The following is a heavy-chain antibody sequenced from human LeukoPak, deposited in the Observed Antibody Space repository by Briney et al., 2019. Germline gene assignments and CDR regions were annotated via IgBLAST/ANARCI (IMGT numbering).Heavy chain of an antibody. J-gene: IGHJ4*02. Sequence: SETLSLTCTVSGGSISSYYWSWIRQPPGKELEWIGYIYYSGSTNYNPSLKSRVTISVDTSKNQFSLKLSSVTAADTAVYYCARSTMVRGVIDRFDYWGQGTLVTVSS. CDR2: IYYSGST. V-gene: IGHV4-59*01. CDR1: GGSISSYY. CDR3: ARSTMVRGVIDRFDY. D-gene: IGHD3-10*01.